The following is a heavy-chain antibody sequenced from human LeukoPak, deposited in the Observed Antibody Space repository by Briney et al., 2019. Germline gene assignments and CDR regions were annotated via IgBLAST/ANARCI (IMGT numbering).Heavy chain of an antibody. J-gene: IGHJ4*02. CDR1: GGSISSGDYY. CDR2: IYYSGST. D-gene: IGHD6-6*01. V-gene: IGHV4-30-4*01. CDR3: ARTLYSSSSLFGY. Sequence: PSETLSLTCTVSGGSISSGDYYWSWIRQPPGKGLEWIGYIYYSGSTYHNPSLKSRVTISVDTSKNQFSLRLSSVTAADTAVYYCARTLYSSSSLFGYWGQGTLVTVSS.